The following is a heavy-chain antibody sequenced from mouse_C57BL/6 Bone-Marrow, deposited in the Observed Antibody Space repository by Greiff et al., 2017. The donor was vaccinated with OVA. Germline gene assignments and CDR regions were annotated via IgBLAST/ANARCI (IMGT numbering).Heavy chain of an antibody. D-gene: IGHD2-1*01. CDR1: GYTFTSYT. CDR2: IRPSSGYT. V-gene: IGHV1-4*01. CDR3: AREDGNWFAY. Sequence: VQLQQSGAELARPGASVKMSCKASGYTFTSYTMHWVKQRPGKGLEWIGYIRPSSGYTKYNPKIKDKAKLTADKSSSTDYLQLRSLTSEDSAVDYCAREDGNWFAYGGQGTLVSVSA. J-gene: IGHJ3*01.